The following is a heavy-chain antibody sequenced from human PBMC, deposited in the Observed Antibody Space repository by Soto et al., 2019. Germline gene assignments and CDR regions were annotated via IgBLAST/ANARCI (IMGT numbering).Heavy chain of an antibody. J-gene: IGHJ6*02. CDR3: ANPLLSGSTYGMDV. V-gene: IGHV3-11*01. Sequence: QVQLVESGGGLVKPGGSLRLSCAASGFTFSDYYMSWIRQAPGKGLEWVSYISNSGSTIYYADSVKGRFTISRDNARNSINLQMHRLSGEDTAVYSCANPLLSGSTYGMDVWGQGTRVTVSS. CDR2: ISNSGSTI. CDR1: GFTFSDYY. D-gene: IGHD1-7*01.